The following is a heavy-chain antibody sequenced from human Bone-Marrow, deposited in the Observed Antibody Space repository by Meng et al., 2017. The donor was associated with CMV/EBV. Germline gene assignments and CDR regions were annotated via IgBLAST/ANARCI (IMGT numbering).Heavy chain of an antibody. J-gene: IGHJ4*02. D-gene: IGHD1-26*01. Sequence: GGSLRLSCAASGFTFSSYSMNWVRQAPGKGLEWVSSISSSSSYIYYADSVKGRFTISRDNAKNSLYLQMNSLRAEDTAVYYCAKRVSSVGAISDWGQGTLVTVSS. CDR3: AKRVSSVGAISD. V-gene: IGHV3-21*01. CDR2: ISSSSSYI. CDR1: GFTFSSYS.